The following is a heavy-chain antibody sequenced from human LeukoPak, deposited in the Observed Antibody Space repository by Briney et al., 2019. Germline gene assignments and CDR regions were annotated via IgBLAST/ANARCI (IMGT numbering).Heavy chain of an antibody. CDR2: INPNSGGT. J-gene: IGHJ6*03. CDR3: ARARRTVTTPLYYYYYMDV. V-gene: IGHV1-2*02. CDR1: GYTFTGYY. D-gene: IGHD4-17*01. Sequence: ASVKVSCKASGYTFTGYYMHWVRQAPGQGLEWMGWINPNSGGTNYAQKFQGRVTMTRDTSISTAYMELSRLRSDDTAVYYCARARRTVTTPLYYYYYMDVWGKGTTVTVSS.